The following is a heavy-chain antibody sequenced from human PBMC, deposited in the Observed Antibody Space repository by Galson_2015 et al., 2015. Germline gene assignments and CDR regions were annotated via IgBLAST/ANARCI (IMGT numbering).Heavy chain of an antibody. Sequence: SLRLSCAAFGFTFSSYAMRWVRQAPGQGLEWVSTISGSGTSTYYADSVKGRFTISRGNSKNTLYLQMNSLRAEDTAVYYCAKRGEAYDMDVWGQGTTVTVSS. CDR2: ISGSGTST. V-gene: IGHV3-23*01. J-gene: IGHJ6*02. CDR3: AKRGEAYDMDV. D-gene: IGHD3-16*01. CDR1: GFTFSSYA.